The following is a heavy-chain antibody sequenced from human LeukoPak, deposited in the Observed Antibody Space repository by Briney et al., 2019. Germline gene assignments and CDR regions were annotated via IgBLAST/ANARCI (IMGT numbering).Heavy chain of an antibody. Sequence: GGSLRLSCAASGFTFSSYSMNWVRQAPGKGLEWVSYISSASNTIYYADSVKSRFTISTDSAKNSLYLQMNSLRAQDTAMYFCARDGWFGDYNWFDSWGQGTLVTVSS. D-gene: IGHD3-10*01. CDR1: GFTFSSYS. J-gene: IGHJ5*01. V-gene: IGHV3-48*01. CDR3: ARDGWFGDYNWFDS. CDR2: ISSASNTI.